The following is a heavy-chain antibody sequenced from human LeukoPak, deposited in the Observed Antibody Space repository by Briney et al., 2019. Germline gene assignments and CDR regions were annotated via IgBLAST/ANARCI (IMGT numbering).Heavy chain of an antibody. J-gene: IGHJ3*02. D-gene: IGHD6-19*01. CDR1: SGSISSGTYY. CDR3: ARGYSSGWYSDAFDI. Sequence: SQTLSLTCTVSSGSISSGTYYWSWIRQPAGKGLEWIGRIYSSGSTNYNPSLKSRVTISVDTSKNQFSLKLSSVTAADTAVYYCARGYSSGWYSDAFDIWGQGTMVTVSS. CDR2: IYSSGST. V-gene: IGHV4-61*02.